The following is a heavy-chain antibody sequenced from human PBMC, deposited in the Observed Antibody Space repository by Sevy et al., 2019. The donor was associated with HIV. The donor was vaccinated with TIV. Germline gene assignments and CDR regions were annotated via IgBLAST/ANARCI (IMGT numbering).Heavy chain of an antibody. V-gene: IGHV3-7*01. D-gene: IGHD3-22*01. CDR1: GFSFSHYW. CDR2: IKQDESEK. Sequence: GSLRLSCAASGFSFSHYWMHWVRQAPGKGLEWVANIKQDESEKYYVASVKGRFTISRDNAKNSVYLEMNSLRPEDTAIYYCAKGNSGSFDYWGQGTLVTVSS. J-gene: IGHJ4*02. CDR3: AKGNSGSFDY.